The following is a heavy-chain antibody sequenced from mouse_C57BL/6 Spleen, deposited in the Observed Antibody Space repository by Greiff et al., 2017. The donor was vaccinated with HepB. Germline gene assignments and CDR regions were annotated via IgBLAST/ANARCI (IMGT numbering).Heavy chain of an antibody. Sequence: EVQVVESGGGLVKPGGSLKLSCAASGFTFSDYGMHWVRQAPEKGLEWVAYISSGSSTIYYADTVKGRFTISRDNAKNTLFLQMTSLRSEDTAMYYCAKVYYGSSHYFDYWGQGTTLTVSS. D-gene: IGHD1-1*01. CDR2: ISSGSSTI. V-gene: IGHV5-17*01. CDR1: GFTFSDYG. CDR3: AKVYYGSSHYFDY. J-gene: IGHJ2*01.